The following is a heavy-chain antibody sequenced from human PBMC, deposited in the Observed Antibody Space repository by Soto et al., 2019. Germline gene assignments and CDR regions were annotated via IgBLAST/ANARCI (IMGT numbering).Heavy chain of an antibody. CDR3: ERSLKDDSGQSQYYSAFDV. D-gene: IGHD3-3*01. CDR2: VYPGDSDT. V-gene: IGHV5-51*01. Sequence: GESLKISCQASGYTFSKYWIAWVRQMPGKGLEYVGIVYPGDSDTRYSPSFQGQVTISVDTSTSTAYMQWNSLKASDSAMYYCERSLKDDSGQSQYYSAFDVWGRGTTVTVSS. CDR1: GYTFSKYW. J-gene: IGHJ6*02.